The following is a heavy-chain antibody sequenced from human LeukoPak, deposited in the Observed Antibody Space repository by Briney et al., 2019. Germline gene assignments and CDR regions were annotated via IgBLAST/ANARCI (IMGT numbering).Heavy chain of an antibody. V-gene: IGHV3-20*04. Sequence: GGSLRLSCAASGFTFDDYGMSWVRQAPGKGLEWVSGINWNGGGTGYADSVKGRFTISRDNAKNSLYLQMNSLRAEDTALYYCARDPDAEDRWKQQLGYYYYYYYMDVWGKGTTVTVSS. CDR1: GFTFDDYG. CDR2: INWNGGGT. D-gene: IGHD6-13*01. J-gene: IGHJ6*03. CDR3: ARDPDAEDRWKQQLGYYYYYYYMDV.